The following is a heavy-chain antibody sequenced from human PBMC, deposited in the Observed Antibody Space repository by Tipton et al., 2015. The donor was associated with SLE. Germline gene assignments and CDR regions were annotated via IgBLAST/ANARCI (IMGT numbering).Heavy chain of an antibody. CDR1: GVSFSSYY. CDR2: IYYSGST. J-gene: IGHJ4*02. D-gene: IGHD7-27*01. Sequence: TLSLTCAVYGVSFSSYYWSWIQQSPGKGLEWIGYIYYSGSTNYNPSLKSRVTISVDTSKNQFSLKLSSVTAADTAVYYCARARRLTGIDFDYWGQGTLVTVSS. CDR3: ARARRLTGIDFDY. V-gene: IGHV4-59*01.